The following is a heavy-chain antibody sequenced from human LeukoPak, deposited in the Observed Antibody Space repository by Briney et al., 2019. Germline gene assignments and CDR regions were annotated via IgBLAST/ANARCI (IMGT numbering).Heavy chain of an antibody. D-gene: IGHD3-22*01. J-gene: IGHJ1*01. CDR1: GYTFTSYY. V-gene: IGHV1-46*01. CDR2: INPSGGST. Sequence: ASVKVSFKASGYTFTSYYMHWVRQPPGQGLEGMGIINPSGGSTTYAQKFQGRVTMTRDTSTSTVYMELSSMRSEDTAVYYCARDQGSLTMIMAYFQHWGQGTLVTVSS. CDR3: ARDQGSLTMIMAYFQH.